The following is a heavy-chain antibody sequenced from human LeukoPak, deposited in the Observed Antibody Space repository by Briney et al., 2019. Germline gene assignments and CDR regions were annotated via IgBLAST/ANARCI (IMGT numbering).Heavy chain of an antibody. Sequence: GGSLRLPCVASGLIFSNYAMNWVRQASGKGLEWVSGITDSGRKTYYADSVKGRFSISRDNSKNTVYLQMSDLRAEDTAVYYCAKITKATTPNYWGQGTLVTVSS. CDR3: AKITKATTPNY. J-gene: IGHJ4*02. V-gene: IGHV3-23*01. CDR1: GLIFSNYA. D-gene: IGHD4-17*01. CDR2: ITDSGRKT.